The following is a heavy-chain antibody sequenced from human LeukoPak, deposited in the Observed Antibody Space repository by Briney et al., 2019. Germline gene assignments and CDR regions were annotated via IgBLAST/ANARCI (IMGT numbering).Heavy chain of an antibody. CDR1: GFSLSTTSGVG. CDR2: IYWDDDK. D-gene: IGHD3-10*01. Sequence: SGPTLVNPTQTLTLTCTFSGFSLSTTSGVGVGWIRQPPGKALEWLALIYWDDDKRCSPSLTSRLTITKDTYKNQVVLTMTTMDPGDTATYYCVHSPFGSSRNSHFDSWGQGTLVTVSS. J-gene: IGHJ4*02. CDR3: VHSPFGSSRNSHFDS. V-gene: IGHV2-5*02.